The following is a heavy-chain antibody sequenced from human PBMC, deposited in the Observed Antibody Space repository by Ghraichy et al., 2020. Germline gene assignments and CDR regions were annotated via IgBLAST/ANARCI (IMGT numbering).Heavy chain of an antibody. CDR1: GGSFSGYY. J-gene: IGHJ6*02. V-gene: IGHV4-34*01. Sequence: SETLSLTCAVYGGSFSGYYWSWIRQPPGKGLEWIGEINHSGSTNYNPSLKSRVTISVDTSKNQFSLKLSSVTAADTAVYYCARGRTKPRLIIQQLVLYYGMDVWGQGTTVTVSS. CDR3: ARGRTKPRLIIQQLVLYYGMDV. D-gene: IGHD6-13*01. CDR2: INHSGST.